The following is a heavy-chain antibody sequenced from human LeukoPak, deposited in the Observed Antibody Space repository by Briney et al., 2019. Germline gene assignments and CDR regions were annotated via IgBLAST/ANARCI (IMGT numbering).Heavy chain of an antibody. Sequence: GASVKVSCKASGCTFTGYYMHWVRQAPGQGLEWMGRINPNSGGTNYAQKFQGRVTMTRDTSISTAYMELSRLRSDDTAVYYCARDGDWQQLGYYYYYYMDVWGKGTTVTVPS. J-gene: IGHJ6*03. CDR1: GCTFTGYY. CDR2: INPNSGGT. V-gene: IGHV1-2*06. D-gene: IGHD6-13*01. CDR3: ARDGDWQQLGYYYYYYMDV.